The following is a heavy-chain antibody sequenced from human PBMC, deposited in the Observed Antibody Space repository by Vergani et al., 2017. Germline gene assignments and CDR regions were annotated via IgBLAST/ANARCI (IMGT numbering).Heavy chain of an antibody. CDR3: ARHRDCSSTSCYYYYYYMDV. Sequence: QVQLQQWGAGLLKPSETLSLTCAVYGGSFSGYYWSWIRQPPGKGLEWIGEINHSGSTNYNPSLKSRVTISVDTSKNQFSLKLSSVTAADTAVYYCARHRDCSSTSCYYYYYYMDVWGKGTTVTVSS. CDR2: INHSGST. V-gene: IGHV4-34*01. J-gene: IGHJ6*03. CDR1: GGSFSGYY. D-gene: IGHD2-2*01.